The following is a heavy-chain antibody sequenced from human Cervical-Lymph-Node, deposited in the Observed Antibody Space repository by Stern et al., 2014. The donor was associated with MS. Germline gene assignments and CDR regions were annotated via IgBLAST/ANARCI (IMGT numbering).Heavy chain of an antibody. Sequence: EVQLVESGGGLVKPGGSLRLSCAASGFTFSSYSMNWVRQAPGKGLEWVSSIMSSSSYIYYADSVKGRFTISRDNAKNSLYLQMNSLRAEDTAVYYCAAPPKYSSSPYYFDYWGQGTLVTVSS. D-gene: IGHD6-6*01. CDR3: AAPPKYSSSPYYFDY. CDR2: IMSSSSYI. CDR1: GFTFSSYS. V-gene: IGHV3-21*02. J-gene: IGHJ4*02.